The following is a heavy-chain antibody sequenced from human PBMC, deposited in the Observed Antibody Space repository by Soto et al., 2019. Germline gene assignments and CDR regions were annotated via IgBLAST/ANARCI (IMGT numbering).Heavy chain of an antibody. V-gene: IGHV3-43*02. D-gene: IGHD3-3*01. CDR2: ISGDGGST. CDR1: GFTFDDYA. J-gene: IGHJ4*02. Sequence: GESLKISCAASGFTFDDYAMHWVRQAPGKGLEWVSLISGDGGSTYYADSVKGRFTISRDNSKNSLYLQMNSLRTEDTALYYCAKDISKRDWSGFDYWGQGTLVTVSS. CDR3: AKDISKRDWSGFDY.